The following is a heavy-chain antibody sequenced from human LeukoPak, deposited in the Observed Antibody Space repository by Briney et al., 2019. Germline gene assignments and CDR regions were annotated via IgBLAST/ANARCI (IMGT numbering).Heavy chain of an antibody. CDR3: ARQGELAIDY. CDR1: GGSITNYY. V-gene: IGHV4-59*08. CDR2: IYNTRRT. Sequence: SETLSLTCSVSGGSITNYYWSWIRQSPGKGLEWIGFIYNTRRTNYNPSPQSRVTISIDTSKNQFSLKLSSVTAADTAVYYCARQGELAIDYWGQGTLVTVSS. D-gene: IGHD1-26*01. J-gene: IGHJ4*02.